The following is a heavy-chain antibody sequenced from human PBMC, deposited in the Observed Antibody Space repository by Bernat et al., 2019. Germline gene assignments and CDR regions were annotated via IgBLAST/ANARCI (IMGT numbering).Heavy chain of an antibody. D-gene: IGHD6-6*01. CDR1: GFTFNNYG. V-gene: IGHV3-33*01. J-gene: IGHJ4*02. CDR3: ARDSGSYSSSMGDY. Sequence: QVQLVESGGGVVQPGRSLRLSCAASGFTFNNYGMHWVRQVPGKGLEWVAVIWYDGINKYYADSVKGRFTISRDNSKNTLYLQMNSLRAEDTAVYYCARDSGSYSSSMGDYWGQGTLVTVSS. CDR2: IWYDGINK.